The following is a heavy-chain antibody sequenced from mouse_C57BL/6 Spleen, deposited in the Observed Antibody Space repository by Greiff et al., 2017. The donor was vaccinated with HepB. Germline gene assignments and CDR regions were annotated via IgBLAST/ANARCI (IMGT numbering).Heavy chain of an antibody. CDR2: IDPSDSYT. CDR3: ARGNYSNPGY. J-gene: IGHJ2*01. D-gene: IGHD2-5*01. V-gene: IGHV1-59*01. CDR1: GYTFTSYW. Sequence: VQLQQPGAELVRPGTSVKLSCKASGYTFTSYWMHWVKQRPGQGLEWIGVIDPSDSYTNYNQKFKGKATLTVDTSSSTAYMQLSSLTSEDSAVYYCARGNYSNPGYWGQGTTLTVSS.